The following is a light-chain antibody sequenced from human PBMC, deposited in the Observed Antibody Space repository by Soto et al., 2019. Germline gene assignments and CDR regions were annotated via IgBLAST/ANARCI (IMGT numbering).Light chain of an antibody. CDR3: QSYDSSLSGYV. V-gene: IGLV1-40*01. CDR2: GNS. Sequence: QSVLTQPPSVSGAPGQRVTISCTGSSSNIGAGYDVHGYQQLPGTAPKLLIYGNSNRPSGVPDRFSGSKSGTSASLAITGLEVEDEDDYYCQSYDSSLSGYVFGTGTKVTVL. CDR1: SSNIGAGYD. J-gene: IGLJ1*01.